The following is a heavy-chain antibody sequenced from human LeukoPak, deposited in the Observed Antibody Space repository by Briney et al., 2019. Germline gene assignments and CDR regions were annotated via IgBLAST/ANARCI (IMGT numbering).Heavy chain of an antibody. J-gene: IGHJ4*02. CDR3: ARYPGVSCSGTGCYGGNSFDN. V-gene: IGHV4-59*08. CDR1: GGSIHSYY. CDR2: IHYSGST. Sequence: PSETLSLTCTVSGGSIHSYYWGWIRQPPGKGLEWIGYIHYSGSTKYNPSLKSRVTISVDTSKIQFSLKLNSVTAADAAVYYCARYPGVSCSGTGCYGGNSFDNWGPGTLVTVSS. D-gene: IGHD2-2*01.